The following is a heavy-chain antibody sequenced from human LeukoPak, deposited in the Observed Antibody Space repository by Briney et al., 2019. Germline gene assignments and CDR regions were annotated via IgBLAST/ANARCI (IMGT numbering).Heavy chain of an antibody. J-gene: IGHJ6*03. Sequence: PGGSLRPSCAASGFTFSDYYMSWIRQAPGKGLEWVSYISSSGSTIYYADSVKGRFTISRDNAKNSLYLQMNSLRAEDTAVYYCARDNGDWNYYYYYMDVWGKGTTVTVSS. V-gene: IGHV3-11*04. D-gene: IGHD2-21*01. CDR3: ARDNGDWNYYYYYMDV. CDR2: ISSSGSTI. CDR1: GFTFSDYY.